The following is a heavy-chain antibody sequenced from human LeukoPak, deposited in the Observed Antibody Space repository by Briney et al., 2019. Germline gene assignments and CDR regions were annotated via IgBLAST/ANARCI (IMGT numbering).Heavy chain of an antibody. CDR2: IYYSGST. V-gene: IGHV4-39*07. D-gene: IGHD3-10*01. J-gene: IGHJ5*02. Sequence: PSETLSLTCTVSGGSISSSSYYWGWIRQPPGKGLEWIGSIYYSGSTYYNPSLKSRVTISVDTSKNQFSLKLSSVTAADTAVYYCASLGGPGDWFDPWGQGTLVTVSS. CDR3: ASLGGPGDWFDP. CDR1: GGSISSSSYY.